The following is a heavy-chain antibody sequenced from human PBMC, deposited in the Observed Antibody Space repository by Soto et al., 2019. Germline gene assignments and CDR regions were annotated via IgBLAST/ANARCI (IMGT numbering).Heavy chain of an antibody. CDR1: GFIFKNYA. J-gene: IGHJ3*02. D-gene: IGHD3-22*01. V-gene: IGHV3-23*01. CDR2: ISGSGGTT. CDR3: ARGDYYDSSGPFSDAFDI. Sequence: GGSLRLSCAASGFIFKNYAMIWVRQAPGKGLEWVSGISGSGGTTYYADSVKGRFTISRDNAKNSLYLQMNSLRAEDTAVYYCARGDYYDSSGPFSDAFDIWGRGTMVTVS.